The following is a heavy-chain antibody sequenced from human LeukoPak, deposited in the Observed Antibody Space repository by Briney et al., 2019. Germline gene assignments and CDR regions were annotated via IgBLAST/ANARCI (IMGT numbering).Heavy chain of an antibody. CDR1: GGTLRRHT. V-gene: IGHV1-69*02. CDR2: IIPMMGIA. Sequence: GASVKVSCKASGGTLRRHTITWVRQAPGQGLEWMGRIIPMMGIANYAQKFQGRVTITADTSTDTAYMDLISLRSEDTAVYYCASRSHKTIVGADTREVGAYWGQGTLVTVSS. D-gene: IGHD6-19*01. J-gene: IGHJ4*02. CDR3: ASRSHKTIVGADTREVGAY.